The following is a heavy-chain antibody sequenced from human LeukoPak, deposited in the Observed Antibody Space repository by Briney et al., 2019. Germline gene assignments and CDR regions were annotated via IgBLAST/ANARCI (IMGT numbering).Heavy chain of an antibody. CDR2: ISWDGGST. CDR3: AKDFTAQYVWGSYSYGYYGMDV. V-gene: IGHV3-43D*04. J-gene: IGHJ6*04. CDR1: GFTFDDYA. D-gene: IGHD3-16*01. Sequence: GGSLRLSCAASGFTFDDYAMHWVRQAPGKGLEWVSLISWDGGSTSYADSVKGRFTISRDNSKSSLYLQMNSLRAEDTALYYCAKDFTAQYVWGSYSYGYYGMDVWGKGTTVTISS.